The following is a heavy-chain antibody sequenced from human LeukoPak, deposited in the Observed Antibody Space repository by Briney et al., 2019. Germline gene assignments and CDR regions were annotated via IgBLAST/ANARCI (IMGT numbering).Heavy chain of an antibody. J-gene: IGHJ6*03. CDR3: AKVYRDIVVVPAARPYYYMDV. CDR2: ISSSSSYI. CDR1: GFTFSSYS. Sequence: GGSLRLSCAASGFTFSSYSMNWVRQAPGKGLEWVSSISSSSSYIYYADSVKGRFTISRDNAKNSLYLQMNSLRAEDTVVYYCAKVYRDIVVVPAARPYYYMDVWGKGTTVTISS. V-gene: IGHV3-21*04. D-gene: IGHD2-2*02.